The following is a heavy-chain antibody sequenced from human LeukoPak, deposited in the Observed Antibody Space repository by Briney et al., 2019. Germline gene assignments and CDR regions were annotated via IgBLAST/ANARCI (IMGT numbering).Heavy chain of an antibody. D-gene: IGHD2-21*02. CDR1: GGSISSSSYY. CDR3: ARPGRRDYYFDY. CDR2: IYCSGST. V-gene: IGHV4-39*01. J-gene: IGHJ4*02. Sequence: PSETLSLTCTVSGGSISSSSYYWGWIRQPPGKGLEWIGSIYCSGSTYYNPSLKSRVTISVDTSKNQFSLKLSSVTAADTAVYYCARPGRRDYYFDYWGQGTLVTVSS.